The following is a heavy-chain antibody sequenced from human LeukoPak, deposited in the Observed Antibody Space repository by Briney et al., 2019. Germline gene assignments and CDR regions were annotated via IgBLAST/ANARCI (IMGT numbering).Heavy chain of an antibody. Sequence: GGSLRLSCAASGFTFSSYSMNWVRQAPGKGLEWVSSISSSSSYIYYADSVKGRFTIPRDNAKNSLYLQMNSLRAEDTAVYYCARDGSGMTYYYGSGSSNEYYGMDVWGKGTTVTVSS. D-gene: IGHD3-10*01. V-gene: IGHV3-21*01. CDR2: ISSSSSYI. CDR3: ARDGSGMTYYYGSGSSNEYYGMDV. CDR1: GFTFSSYS. J-gene: IGHJ6*04.